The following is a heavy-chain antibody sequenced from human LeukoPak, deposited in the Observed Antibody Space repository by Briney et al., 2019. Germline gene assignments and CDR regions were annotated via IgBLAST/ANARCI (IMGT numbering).Heavy chain of an antibody. Sequence: PGRSLRLSCAASGLTISNNFMGCVRPAPGKGLEWVSPIYSGGSTYSADSVKGRFTISRDNSKNTLHLQMNSLRAEDTAVYYCARDTDYYGSGRHGYFDHWGQGTLVTVSS. J-gene: IGHJ1*01. D-gene: IGHD3-10*01. V-gene: IGHV3-66*01. CDR3: ARDTDYYGSGRHGYFDH. CDR2: IYSGGST. CDR1: GLTISNNF.